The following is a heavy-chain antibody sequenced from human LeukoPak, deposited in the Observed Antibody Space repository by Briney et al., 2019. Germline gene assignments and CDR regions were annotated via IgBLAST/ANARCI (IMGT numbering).Heavy chain of an antibody. CDR2: IYYTGST. J-gene: IGHJ5*02. CDR3: ARELPSGRFLEWLLSNWFDP. D-gene: IGHD3-3*01. Sequence: SETLSLTCTVSGGSISSYYWSWIRQPPGKGLEWIGYIYYTGSTDYNPSLKSRVAISVDTSKNQFPLKLSSVTAADTAVYYCARELPSGRFLEWLLSNWFDPWGQGTLVTVSS. CDR1: GGSISSYY. V-gene: IGHV4-59*12.